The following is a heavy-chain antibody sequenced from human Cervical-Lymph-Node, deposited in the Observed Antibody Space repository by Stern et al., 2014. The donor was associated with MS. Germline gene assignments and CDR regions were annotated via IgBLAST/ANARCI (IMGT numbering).Heavy chain of an antibody. CDR2: INSDGSST. V-gene: IGHV3-74*01. CDR1: GFTFSSYW. J-gene: IGHJ4*02. CDR3: ARDIPGYYYDSSGCLDY. D-gene: IGHD3-22*01. Sequence: MQLVESGGGLVQPGGSLRLSCAASGFTFSSYWMHWVRQAPGKGLVWVSRINSDGSSTSYADSVKGRFTISRDNAKNTLYLQMNSLRAEDTAVYYCARDIPGYYYDSSGCLDYWGQGTLVTVSS.